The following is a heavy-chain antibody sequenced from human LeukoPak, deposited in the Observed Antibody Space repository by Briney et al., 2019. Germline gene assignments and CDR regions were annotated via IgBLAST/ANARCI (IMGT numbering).Heavy chain of an antibody. CDR3: ARALPGAATAHNWFDP. J-gene: IGHJ5*02. D-gene: IGHD1-1*01. CDR1: GYTFTIYG. CDR2: ISGFNGAT. Sequence: ASVKVSCKASGYTFTIYGISWVRLAPGQGLEWMGWISGFNGATNYAQKFQGRVTMTLDTSTNTTYMDLRTVTPDDTAIYYCARALPGAATAHNWFDPWGQGTLVTVSS. V-gene: IGHV1-18*01.